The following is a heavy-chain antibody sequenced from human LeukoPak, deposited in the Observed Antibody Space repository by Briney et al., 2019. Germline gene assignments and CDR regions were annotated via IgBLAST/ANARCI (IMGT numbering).Heavy chain of an antibody. Sequence: GSLRLSCAASGFTFSSYAMSWLRQAPGKGLDSFSPITGSGGTTFHADSVKGRFTISRDNSKKSLYLQMNSLRDEDTAVYYCAKAYSMGGTDDAFDVWGQGTMVTVSS. CDR2: ITGSGGTT. V-gene: IGHV3-23*01. CDR3: AKAYSMGGTDDAFDV. J-gene: IGHJ3*01. CDR1: GFTFSSYA. D-gene: IGHD2/OR15-2a*01.